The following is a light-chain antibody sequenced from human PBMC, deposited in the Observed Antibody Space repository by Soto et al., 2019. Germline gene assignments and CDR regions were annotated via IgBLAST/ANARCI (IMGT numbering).Light chain of an antibody. Sequence: IILTQYPVALSLSPGERATLSCMASQSVTDLLAWYQQKPGQAPRLLIYDASNRATGIPARFSGSGSGTDFTLSISSLEPEDFAVYYCQQRSRWPLTFDGGTKVDIK. V-gene: IGKV3-11*01. CDR1: QSVTDL. J-gene: IGKJ4*01. CDR2: DAS. CDR3: QQRSRWPLT.